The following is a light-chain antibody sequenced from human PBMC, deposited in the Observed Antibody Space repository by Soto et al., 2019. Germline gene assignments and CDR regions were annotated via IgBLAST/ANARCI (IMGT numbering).Light chain of an antibody. CDR3: QQYFGSSWT. Sequence: ESVLTQSPGTLSSSPGERATLSCRASQSIDNRYLAWYQHKPGQAPRLLIYATSSRATGIPDRFGGSGSGTAFTLTINRLEPEDFAVYYCQQYFGSSWTFGQGTKVDIK. CDR2: ATS. CDR1: QSIDNRY. V-gene: IGKV3-20*01. J-gene: IGKJ1*01.